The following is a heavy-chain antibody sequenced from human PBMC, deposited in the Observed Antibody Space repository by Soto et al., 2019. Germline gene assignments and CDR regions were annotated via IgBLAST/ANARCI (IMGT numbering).Heavy chain of an antibody. Sequence: GRSLRLPCAAAGFNFSNFAMTWVRKTPGKGLEWVSAITGSGGSTYYADSVKGRFTISRDNSKNTLYLQMNSLRAEDTAVYYCAKSPRIYYYDSSGYYGAAFDIWGQGTMVTVS. D-gene: IGHD3-22*01. CDR1: GFNFSNFA. CDR3: AKSPRIYYYDSSGYYGAAFDI. J-gene: IGHJ3*02. CDR2: ITGSGGST. V-gene: IGHV3-23*01.